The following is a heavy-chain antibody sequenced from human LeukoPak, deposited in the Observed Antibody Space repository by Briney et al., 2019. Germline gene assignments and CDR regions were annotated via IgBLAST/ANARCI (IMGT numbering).Heavy chain of an antibody. D-gene: IGHD6-19*01. J-gene: IGHJ4*02. CDR2: IGSSSSYI. CDR1: GFTFSSYS. Sequence: GGPLRLSCAASGFTFSSYSMNWVRQAPGKGLEWVSSIGSSSSYIYYADSVKGRFTISRDNAKNSLYLQMNSLRAEDTAVYYCARDQERNAVAGTLGYWGQGTLVTVSS. V-gene: IGHV3-21*01. CDR3: ARDQERNAVAGTLGY.